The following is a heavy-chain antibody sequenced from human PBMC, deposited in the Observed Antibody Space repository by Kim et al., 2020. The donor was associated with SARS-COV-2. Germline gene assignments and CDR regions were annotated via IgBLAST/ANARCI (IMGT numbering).Heavy chain of an antibody. D-gene: IGHD3-16*01. Sequence: ASVKVSCKASGYTFTSYGISWVRQAPGQGLEWMGWISAYNGNTNYAQKLQGRVTMTTDTSTSTAYMELRSLRSDDTAVYYCARGALMEGLRLYGMDVWGQGTTVTVSS. CDR1: GYTFTSYG. V-gene: IGHV1-18*04. J-gene: IGHJ6*02. CDR2: ISAYNGNT. CDR3: ARGALMEGLRLYGMDV.